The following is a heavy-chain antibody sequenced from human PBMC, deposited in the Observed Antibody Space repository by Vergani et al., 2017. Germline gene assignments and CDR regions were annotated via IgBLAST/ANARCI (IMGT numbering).Heavy chain of an antibody. Sequence: QVQLQESGPRLVRPSQTLSLSCTVSGCSVRTSIGYYWTWIRQPAGKTLEWIGEIFSSGTTNYNPSLKSRVTILVDRSKSQLSLKLTSVTAGDTAVYFCARELSYYYGSGSDDYNPYYYEGVDVWGPGTTVTVSS. J-gene: IGHJ6*02. CDR1: GCSVRTSIGYY. CDR3: ARELSYYYGSGSDDYNPYYYEGVDV. CDR2: IFSSGTT. D-gene: IGHD3-10*01. V-gene: IGHV4-61*02.